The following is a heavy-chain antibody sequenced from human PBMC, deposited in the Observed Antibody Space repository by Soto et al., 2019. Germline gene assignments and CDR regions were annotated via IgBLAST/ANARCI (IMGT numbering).Heavy chain of an antibody. CDR3: ARDTSCTNDVCYRAIDI. V-gene: IGHV3-48*01. D-gene: IGHD2-8*01. CDR1: GFTFSNHG. Sequence: EVQLVESGGGLVQPGGSLRLSCAASGFTFSNHGMTWIRQAPGKGLEWVAYITGSRNATYHADSVKGRFTITRDNAKNSMYLHLTSLRAEDTALFYCARDTSCTNDVCYRAIDIWGLGTMVTVSS. J-gene: IGHJ3*02. CDR2: ITGSRNAT.